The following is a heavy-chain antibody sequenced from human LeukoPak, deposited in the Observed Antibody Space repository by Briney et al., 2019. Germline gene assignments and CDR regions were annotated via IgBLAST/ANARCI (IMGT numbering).Heavy chain of an antibody. CDR1: GFTFSSSW. CDR3: ARDPGRRFYFDY. D-gene: IGHD3-16*01. Sequence: GGSLRLSCAASGFTFSSSWMHWVCQAPEKGLEWVADIKCDGSEKYYVDSVKGRLTISRDNSKNTLHLQMDSLRAEDTAVYYCARDPGRRFYFDYWGQGTLVTVSS. V-gene: IGHV3-52*01. CDR2: IKCDGSEK. J-gene: IGHJ4*02.